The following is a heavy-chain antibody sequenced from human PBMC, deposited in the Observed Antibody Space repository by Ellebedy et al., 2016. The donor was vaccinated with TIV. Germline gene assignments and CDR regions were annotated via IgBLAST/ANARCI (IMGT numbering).Heavy chain of an antibody. CDR1: GYSFPGYY. J-gene: IGHJ4*02. D-gene: IGHD4-17*01. Sequence: AASVKVSCKTSGYSFPGYYIHWVRPAPAQGPEWVGWINPDNGVTVYEQKLQGRVTITGDTSISTVYMELSSLRSDDTAIYYCAREVTVTTTEAFDYWGQGTLVTGSS. CDR2: INPDNGVT. CDR3: AREVTVTTTEAFDY. V-gene: IGHV1-2*02.